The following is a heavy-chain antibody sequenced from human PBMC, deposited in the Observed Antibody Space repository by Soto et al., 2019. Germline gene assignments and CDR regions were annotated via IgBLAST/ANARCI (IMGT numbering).Heavy chain of an antibody. D-gene: IGHD6-6*01. Sequence: TLSLTCTVSGGSVSSGGFYWSWIRQHPGKGLEWIGYIYYSGSTYYNPSLKSRVTISVDTSKNQFSLKLSSVTAAGTAVYYCARVIIALADRPGTNWFDPWGQGTLVTVSS. J-gene: IGHJ5*02. CDR3: ARVIIALADRPGTNWFDP. CDR2: IYYSGST. V-gene: IGHV4-31*03. CDR1: GGSVSSGGFY.